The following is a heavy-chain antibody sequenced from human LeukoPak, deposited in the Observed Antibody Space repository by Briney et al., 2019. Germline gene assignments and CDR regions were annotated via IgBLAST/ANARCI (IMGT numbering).Heavy chain of an antibody. CDR1: GFTFSNAW. V-gene: IGHV3-15*01. CDR3: TSEDQGGFDY. CDR2: IKGKTDGGTA. D-gene: IGHD1-26*01. J-gene: IGHJ4*02. Sequence: GGSLRLSCAASGFTFSNAWLTWVRQAPGTGLEWVGRIKGKTDGGTADYAAPAKGRFTISRDDSKNTLYLQMNSLKTEDTAVYYCTSEDQGGFDYWGRGTLVTVSS.